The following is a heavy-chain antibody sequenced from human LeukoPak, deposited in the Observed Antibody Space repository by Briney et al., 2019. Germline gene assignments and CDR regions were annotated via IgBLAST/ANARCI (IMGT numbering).Heavy chain of an antibody. J-gene: IGHJ1*01. CDR2: IYYSGST. D-gene: IGHD1-26*01. V-gene: IGHV4-59*01. Sequence: SETLSLTCTVSGGSISSYYWSWIRQPPGKGLGWIGYIYYSGSTNYNPSLKSRVTISVDTSKNQFSLKLSSVTAADTAVYYCARDGGIVGATLYFQHWGQGTLVTVSS. CDR1: GGSISSYY. CDR3: ARDGGIVGATLYFQH.